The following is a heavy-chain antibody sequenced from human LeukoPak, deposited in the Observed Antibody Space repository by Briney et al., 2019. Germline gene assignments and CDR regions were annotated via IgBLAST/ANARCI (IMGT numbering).Heavy chain of an antibody. V-gene: IGHV3-23*01. Sequence: GGSLRLSCAASGFTFSSYAMSWVRQAPGKGLEWVSAISGSGGSTYYADSVKGRFTISRDNSKNTLYLQMNSLRAEDTAVYYCAKRAVVVPAAYTDYWGQGTLVTVST. D-gene: IGHD2-2*01. CDR2: ISGSGGST. CDR1: GFTFSSYA. J-gene: IGHJ4*02. CDR3: AKRAVVVPAAYTDY.